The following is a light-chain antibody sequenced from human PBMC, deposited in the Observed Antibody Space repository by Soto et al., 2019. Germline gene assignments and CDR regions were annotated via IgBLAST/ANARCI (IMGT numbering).Light chain of an antibody. CDR1: QSISSY. Sequence: TQSPSSLSASVGDRVTITCRASQSISSYLAWYQQKPGQAPRLLIYDASNRATDIPARFSGSGSGTAFTLTISSLEPEDFAVYYCHQRSNWPYTFGQGTKLDIK. V-gene: IGKV3-11*01. J-gene: IGKJ2*01. CDR3: HQRSNWPYT. CDR2: DAS.